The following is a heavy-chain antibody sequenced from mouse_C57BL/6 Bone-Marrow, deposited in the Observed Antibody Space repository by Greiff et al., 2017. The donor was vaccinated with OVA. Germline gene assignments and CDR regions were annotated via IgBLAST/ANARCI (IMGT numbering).Heavy chain of an antibody. CDR1: GYTFTDYN. CDR2: INPNNGGT. D-gene: IGHD1-1*01. CDR3: ARGHYYGSSSWFAY. Sequence: EVQLMESGPELVKPGASVKIPCKASGYTFTDYNMDWVKQSHGKSLEWIGDINPNNGGTIYNQKFKGKATLTVDKSSSTAYMELRSLTSEDTAVYYCARGHYYGSSSWFAYWGQGTLVTVSA. V-gene: IGHV1-18*01. J-gene: IGHJ3*01.